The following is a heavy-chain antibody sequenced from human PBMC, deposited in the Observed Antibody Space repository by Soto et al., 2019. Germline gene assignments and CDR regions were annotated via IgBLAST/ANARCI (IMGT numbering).Heavy chain of an antibody. CDR1: GYPVTAYY. D-gene: IGHD3-3*01. Sequence: QLHLVQSGAVVKKPGASVTVSCSASGYPVTAYYMHWVRQAPGRGLEWMGGINPATGAAKYTQTFQGWVTMDRDTSTSTAFMELSGLASEDTAFFYCARGGGVGVAGSAAFDMWGQGTLVTVSS. V-gene: IGHV1-2*04. CDR3: ARGGGVGVAGSAAFDM. J-gene: IGHJ3*02. CDR2: INPATGAA.